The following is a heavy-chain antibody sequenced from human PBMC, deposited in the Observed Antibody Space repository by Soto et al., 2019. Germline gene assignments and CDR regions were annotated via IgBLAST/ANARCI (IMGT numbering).Heavy chain of an antibody. CDR2: IWYDGSNK. CDR3: VRDGGYYGAGSYFDP. V-gene: IGHV3-33*01. J-gene: IGHJ5*02. Sequence: VAVIWYDGSNKYYADSVKGRFTISRDNSKNTLCLEMNSLRAEDTAVYYCVRDGGYYGAGSYFDPWGQGSLVTVSS. D-gene: IGHD3-10*01.